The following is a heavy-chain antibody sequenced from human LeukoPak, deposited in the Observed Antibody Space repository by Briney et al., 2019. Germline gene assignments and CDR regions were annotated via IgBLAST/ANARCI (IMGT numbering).Heavy chain of an antibody. CDR2: IGTAGDT. D-gene: IGHD3-3*01. CDR1: GFTFSSYD. Sequence: GGALRLSCAASGFTFSSYDMHWVHQATGKGLEWVSAIGTAGDTYYPGSVKGRFTISRENAKNSLYLQMNSLRAGDTAVYYCARASGPASGFDPWGQGTLVTVSS. V-gene: IGHV3-13*04. CDR3: ARASGPASGFDP. J-gene: IGHJ5*02.